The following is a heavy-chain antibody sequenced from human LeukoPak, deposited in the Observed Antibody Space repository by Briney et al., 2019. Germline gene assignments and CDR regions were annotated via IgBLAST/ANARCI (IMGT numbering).Heavy chain of an antibody. V-gene: IGHV4-59*04. CDR2: IYYSGST. J-gene: IGHJ5*02. CDR3: SMTGYSSGWLSSWFDP. Sequence: SETLSLTCTVSGGSISSYYWSWIRQPPGKGLEWIGSIYYSGSTYYNPSLKSRVTISVDTSKNQFSLQLNSVTPEDTAVYYCSMTGYSSGWLSSWFDPWGQGTLVTVSS. D-gene: IGHD6-19*01. CDR1: GGSISSYY.